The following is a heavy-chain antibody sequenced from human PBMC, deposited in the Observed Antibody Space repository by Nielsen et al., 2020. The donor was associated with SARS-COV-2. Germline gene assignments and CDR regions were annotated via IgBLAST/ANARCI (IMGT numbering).Heavy chain of an antibody. CDR3: AREHYDILTDYGMDV. CDR2: ISYDGSNK. Sequence: GGSLRLSCAASGFTFSSYAMHWVRLAPGKGLEWVAVISYDGSNKYYADSVKGRFTISRDNSKNTLYLQMNSLRAEDTAVYYCAREHYDILTDYGMDVWGQGTTVTVSS. J-gene: IGHJ6*02. D-gene: IGHD3-9*01. V-gene: IGHV3-30*04. CDR1: GFTFSSYA.